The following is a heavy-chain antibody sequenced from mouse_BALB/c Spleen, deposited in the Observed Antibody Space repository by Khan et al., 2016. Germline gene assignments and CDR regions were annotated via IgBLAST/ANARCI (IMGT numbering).Heavy chain of an antibody. CDR3: ARSYYGYFAMDY. V-gene: IGHV1-77*01. D-gene: IGHD1-2*01. CDR2: IFPGSGST. Sequence: VQLQESGTELPRPGASVKLSCKASGYTVTDYYLHWVMQRTGQGLEWIGEIFPGSGSTYYNEKFKGKASLTADTSSSTAYMQLSSLTSEDSAVYFCARSYYGYFAMDYWGHGASVTVSS. CDR1: GYTVTDYY. J-gene: IGHJ4*01.